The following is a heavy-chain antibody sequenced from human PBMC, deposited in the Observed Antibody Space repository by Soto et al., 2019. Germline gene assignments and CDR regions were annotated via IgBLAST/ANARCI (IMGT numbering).Heavy chain of an antibody. J-gene: IGHJ6*02. CDR2: IWYDGSNK. CDR1: GFTFSSYG. Sequence: GGSLRLSCAASGFTFSSYGMHWVRQAPGKGLEWVAVIWYDGSNKYYADSVKGRFTISRNNSKNTLYLQMNSLRAEDTAVYYCARYQLLLGYYYYGMDVWGQGTTVTVSS. D-gene: IGHD2-2*01. V-gene: IGHV3-33*01. CDR3: ARYQLLLGYYYYGMDV.